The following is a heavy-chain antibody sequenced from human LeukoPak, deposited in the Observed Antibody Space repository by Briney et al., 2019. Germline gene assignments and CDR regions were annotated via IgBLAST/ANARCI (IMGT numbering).Heavy chain of an antibody. J-gene: IGHJ4*02. CDR2: IKQDGSKK. D-gene: IGHD3-16*01. V-gene: IGHV3-7*01. Sequence: PGGSLRLSCVASGFPFSSYWMTWVRQAPGKGLEWVANIKQDGSKKSYVDSVKGRFTISRDNAKNSLYLQMNSLRAEDTAIYYCAKDHSGGGGYYFDYWGQGTLVTVSS. CDR1: GFPFSSYW. CDR3: AKDHSGGGGYYFDY.